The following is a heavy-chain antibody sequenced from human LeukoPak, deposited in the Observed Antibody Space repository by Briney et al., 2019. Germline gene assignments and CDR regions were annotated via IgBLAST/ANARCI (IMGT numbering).Heavy chain of an antibody. V-gene: IGHV3-23*01. CDR1: GITLSNYG. D-gene: IGHD3-22*01. CDR3: AKRGVVIRVILVGFHKEAYYFDS. CDR2: ISDRGGST. J-gene: IGHJ4*02. Sequence: GGSLRLSCVVSGITLSNYGMSWVRQAPGKGLEWVAGISDRGGSTNYADSVKGRFTISRDNPKNTLYLQMNSLRPEDTAVYFCAKRGVVIRVILVGFHKEAYYFDSWGQGALVTVSS.